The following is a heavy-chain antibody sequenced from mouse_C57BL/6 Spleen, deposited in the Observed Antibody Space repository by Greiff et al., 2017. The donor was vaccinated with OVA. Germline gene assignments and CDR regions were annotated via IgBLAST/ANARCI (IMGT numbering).Heavy chain of an antibody. CDR2: INPNNGGT. CDR1: GYTFTDYN. D-gene: IGHD1-1*01. J-gene: IGHJ4*01. Sequence: EVQLQQSGPELVKPGASVKMSCKASGYTFTDYNMHWVKQSHGKSLEWIGYINPNNGGTSYNQKFKGKATLTVNKSSSTAYMELRSLTSEDSAVYYCARRPYYYGSSYGAMDYWGQGTSVTVSS. V-gene: IGHV1-22*01. CDR3: ARRPYYYGSSYGAMDY.